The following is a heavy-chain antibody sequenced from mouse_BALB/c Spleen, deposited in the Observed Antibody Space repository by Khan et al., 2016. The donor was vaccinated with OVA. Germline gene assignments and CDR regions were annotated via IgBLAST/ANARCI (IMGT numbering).Heavy chain of an antibody. CDR3: AKFDDIFYAMDY. Sequence: QMQLEESGPGLVAPSQSLSITCTASGFSLTSYGVNWVRQPPGKGLEWLGVIWGDGNTNYHSALISRLSISKDNSKSQVFLKLNSLQTDDTATYYFAKFDDIFYAMDYWGQGTSVTVSS. J-gene: IGHJ4*01. D-gene: IGHD2-3*01. CDR2: IWGDGNT. V-gene: IGHV2-3*01. CDR1: GFSLTSYG.